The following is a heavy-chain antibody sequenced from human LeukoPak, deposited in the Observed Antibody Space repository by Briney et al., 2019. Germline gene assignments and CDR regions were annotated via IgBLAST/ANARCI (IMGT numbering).Heavy chain of an antibody. Sequence: ASVKVSCKASGYTFTSYVISWVRQAPGQGLEWMGWISGYNGNTKNAQKFQGRVTMTRDTSTSTVYMELRSLRSDDTAVYYCARGINTMDVWGKGTTVTVSS. CDR3: ARGINTMDV. D-gene: IGHD2/OR15-2a*01. CDR1: GYTFTSYV. V-gene: IGHV1-18*01. CDR2: ISGYNGNT. J-gene: IGHJ6*03.